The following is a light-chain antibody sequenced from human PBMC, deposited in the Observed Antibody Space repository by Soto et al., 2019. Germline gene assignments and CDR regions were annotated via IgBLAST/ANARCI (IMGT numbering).Light chain of an antibody. V-gene: IGKV3-20*01. CDR3: QQYXSSPWT. J-gene: IGKJ1*01. CDR2: GAS. CDR1: QSVSSSY. Sequence: EIVLTQSPGTLSLSPGERATLSCRASQSVSSSYLAWYQQKPGQAPRLLIYGASSRATGIPDRFSGSGSGTDFTLTISRLEPEDFXXYYXQQYXSSPWTFGQGTKVEIK.